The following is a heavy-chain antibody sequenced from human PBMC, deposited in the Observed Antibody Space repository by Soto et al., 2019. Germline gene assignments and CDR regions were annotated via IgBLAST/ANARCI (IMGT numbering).Heavy chain of an antibody. J-gene: IGHJ6*02. CDR1: GYTFTSYA. D-gene: IGHD6-6*01. CDR2: INAGNDNT. CDR3: ASCLAAREGCYYYGTDV. V-gene: IGHV1-3*01. Sequence: QVQLVQSGAEVKKPGASVKVSCEASGYTFTSYAMRWLRQAPGQRREWMGWINAGNDNTKYSQKFQGRVTITRDRSASTAYRELSSLRSEVTAVYYCASCLAAREGCYYYGTDVWGQGTTVTVSS.